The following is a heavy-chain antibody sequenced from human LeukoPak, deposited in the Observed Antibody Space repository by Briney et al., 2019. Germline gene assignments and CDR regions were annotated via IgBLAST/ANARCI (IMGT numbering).Heavy chain of an antibody. J-gene: IGHJ4*02. CDR3: AREGPRGNSQFDY. CDR2: IWYDGSNK. V-gene: IGHV3-33*01. Sequence: HAGGSLRLPCAASGFTFSSYGMHWVRQAPGKGLEWVALIWYDGSNKYYTDSVKGRLTISRDNSKNTLYLQMNSLRAEDTAVYYCAREGPRGNSQFDYWGQGTLVTVSS. D-gene: IGHD2/OR15-2a*01. CDR1: GFTFSSYG.